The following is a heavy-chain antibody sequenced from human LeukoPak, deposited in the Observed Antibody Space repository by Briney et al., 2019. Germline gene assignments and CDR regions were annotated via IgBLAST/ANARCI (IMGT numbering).Heavy chain of an antibody. CDR1: GYRFSSYW. Sequence: GEFLKISCKGSGYRFSSYWIGWVRQMPGKGLEWMGIIYPGDSETRYSPSFQGQVTISADKSISTAYLQWSSLKASDTAMYYCVRALGYCSSGSCYYYDYWGQGTLVTVSS. V-gene: IGHV5-51*01. D-gene: IGHD2-15*01. J-gene: IGHJ4*02. CDR2: IYPGDSET. CDR3: VRALGYCSSGSCYYYDY.